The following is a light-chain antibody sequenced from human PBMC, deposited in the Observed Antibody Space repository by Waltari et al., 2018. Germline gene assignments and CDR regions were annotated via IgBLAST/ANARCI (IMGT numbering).Light chain of an antibody. V-gene: IGKV3D-15*01. J-gene: IGKJ1*01. Sequence: EIVLTQSPATLSLSPGERATLSCRASQSVSSNLAWYQQKPGQAPRLLIYGASTRATGIPDRFSGTWSGTDFTLTISRLESEDFAVYYCQQYSNWPWTFGQGTEVEIK. CDR1: QSVSSN. CDR2: GAS. CDR3: QQYSNWPWT.